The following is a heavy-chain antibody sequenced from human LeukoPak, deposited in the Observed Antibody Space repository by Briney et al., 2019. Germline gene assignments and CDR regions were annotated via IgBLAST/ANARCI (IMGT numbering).Heavy chain of an antibody. J-gene: IGHJ6*02. Sequence: SQTLSHTCTVSGGSISSGDYYWSWIRQPPGKGLEWIGYIYYSGSTYYNPSLKSRVTISVDTSKNQFSLKLSSVTAADTAVYYCARQTTVTTSYYYYGMDVWGQGTTVTVSS. D-gene: IGHD4-11*01. CDR1: GGSISSGDYY. V-gene: IGHV4-30-4*01. CDR2: IYYSGST. CDR3: ARQTTVTTSYYYYGMDV.